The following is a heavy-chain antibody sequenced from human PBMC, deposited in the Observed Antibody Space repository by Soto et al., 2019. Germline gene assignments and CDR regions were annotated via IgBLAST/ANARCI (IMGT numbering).Heavy chain of an antibody. CDR1: GGTFSSYT. J-gene: IGHJ4*02. D-gene: IGHD2-2*01. V-gene: IGHV1-69*02. Sequence: QVQLVQSGAEVKKTGSSVKVYCKASGGTFSSYTISWVRQAPGHGLEWMGRIIPILGIANYAQKFRGRVTITADKSMSTAYRELSSLRSEDTAVYYCAIYCSSTSFQSYHPEGAIDYCGQGTLVTVSS. CDR2: IIPILGIA. CDR3: AIYCSSTSFQSYHPEGAIDY.